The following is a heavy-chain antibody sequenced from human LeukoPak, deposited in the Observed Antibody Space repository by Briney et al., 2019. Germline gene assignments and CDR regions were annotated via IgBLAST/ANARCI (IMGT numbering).Heavy chain of an antibody. J-gene: IGHJ6*03. Sequence: SETLSLTCTVSGGSISSYYWSWIRQPPGKGLEWIGYIYYSGSTNYNPSLKSRVTMSVDTSKNQFSLKLGSVTAADTAVYYCARVTVGAPYYYYYYMDVWGKGTTVTVSS. CDR1: GGSISSYY. CDR2: IYYSGST. CDR3: ARVTVGAPYYYYYYMDV. V-gene: IGHV4-59*12. D-gene: IGHD1-26*01.